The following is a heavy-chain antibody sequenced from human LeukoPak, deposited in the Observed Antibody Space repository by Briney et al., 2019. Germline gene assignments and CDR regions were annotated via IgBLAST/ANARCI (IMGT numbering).Heavy chain of an antibody. J-gene: IGHJ1*01. V-gene: IGHV1-46*01. D-gene: IGHD3-22*01. Sequence: ASAKVSCKASGYTFTSYYMHWVRQAPGQGLEWMGIINPSGGSTSYAQKFQGRVTMTRDTSTSTVYMELSSLRSEDTAVYYCATSFDYYDSSGYYSPGSFQHWGQGTLVTVSS. CDR1: GYTFTSYY. CDR3: ATSFDYYDSSGYYSPGSFQH. CDR2: INPSGGST.